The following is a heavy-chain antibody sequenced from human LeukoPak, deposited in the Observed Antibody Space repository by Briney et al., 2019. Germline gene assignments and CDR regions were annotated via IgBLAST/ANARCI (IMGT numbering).Heavy chain of an antibody. Sequence: GESLKISCKGSGYSFTNYWISWVRQMPGRALEWIGRVDPTDSYTNYSPSFQGHVAISVDKSISTAYLQWSSLKASDTAMYYCARQGIVVADSFDPWGQGTLVTVSS. CDR3: ARQGIVVADSFDP. D-gene: IGHD6-19*01. CDR1: GYSFTNYW. J-gene: IGHJ5*02. V-gene: IGHV5-10-1*01. CDR2: VDPTDSYT.